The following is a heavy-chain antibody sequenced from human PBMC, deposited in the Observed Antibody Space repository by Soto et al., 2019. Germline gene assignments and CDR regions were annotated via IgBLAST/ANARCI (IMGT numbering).Heavy chain of an antibody. Sequence: GGSLRLSCAASGFTFSSYAMSWVRQAPGKGLEWVSAISGSGGSTYYADSVKGRFTISRDNSKNTLYLQMNSLRAEDTAVYYCAKVPARGGSSWYSWFDPWGQGTLVTVSS. J-gene: IGHJ5*02. CDR2: ISGSGGST. D-gene: IGHD6-13*01. V-gene: IGHV3-23*01. CDR3: AKVPARGGSSWYSWFDP. CDR1: GFTFSSYA.